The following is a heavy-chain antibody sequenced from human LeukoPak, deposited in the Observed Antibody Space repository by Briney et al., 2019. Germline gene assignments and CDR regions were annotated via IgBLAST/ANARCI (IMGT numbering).Heavy chain of an antibody. CDR1: GASISSYY. D-gene: IGHD5-12*01. V-gene: IGHV4-59*08. Sequence: SETLPLTCTVSGASISSYYWSWGRPPPGKLVEWIGYIYYSGSTNYNPSLKSRVTISVDTSKNQFSLKLSSVTAAGTAVYYCARHWATAPFVYWGQGTLVTVSS. CDR2: IYYSGST. CDR3: ARHWATAPFVY. J-gene: IGHJ4*02.